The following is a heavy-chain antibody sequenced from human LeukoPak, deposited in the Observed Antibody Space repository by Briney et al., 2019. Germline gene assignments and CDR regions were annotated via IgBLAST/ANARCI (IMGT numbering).Heavy chain of an antibody. J-gene: IGHJ5*02. CDR1: GFSFRSYW. CDR3: AGGSGYLITS. D-gene: IGHD3-9*01. CDR2: IKQDGSEK. Sequence: PGGSLRLSCAATGFSFRSYWMNWVRQAPGKGLEWLAIIKQDGSEKHYKGSVEGRFTISRDNAKNSLHLQMNSLRAEDTAVYYCAGGSGYLITSWGQGTLVTDSS. V-gene: IGHV3-7*01.